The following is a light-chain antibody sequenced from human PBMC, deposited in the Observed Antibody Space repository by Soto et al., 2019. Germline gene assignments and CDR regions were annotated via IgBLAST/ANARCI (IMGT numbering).Light chain of an antibody. J-gene: IGKJ1*01. Sequence: EIVLTQSPGTLSLAAGERATLSCRPSQSVSSTYLDWYQQKPGQAPRLLIYAASSRATGIPDRFSGGASATDFTLTISRLEPEDFAVYYCRHYINSQWTFGQGTKVEIK. CDR1: QSVSSTY. V-gene: IGKV3-20*01. CDR3: RHYINSQWT. CDR2: AAS.